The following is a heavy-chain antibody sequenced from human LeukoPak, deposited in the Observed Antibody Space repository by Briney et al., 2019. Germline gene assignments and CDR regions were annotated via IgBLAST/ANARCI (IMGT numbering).Heavy chain of an antibody. D-gene: IGHD4-17*01. CDR3: AKGDTVTTDGR. CDR1: GFTFSSYS. J-gene: IGHJ4*02. V-gene: IGHV3-21*04. Sequence: GGSLRLSCAASGFTFSSYSMNWVRQAPGKGLEWVSSISSSSSYIYYADSVKGRFTISRDNSKNTLYLQMNSLRAEDTAVYYCAKGDTVTTDGRWGQGTLVTVSS. CDR2: ISSSSSYI.